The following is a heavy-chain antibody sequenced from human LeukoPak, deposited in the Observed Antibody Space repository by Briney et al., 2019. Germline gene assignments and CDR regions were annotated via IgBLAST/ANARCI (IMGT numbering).Heavy chain of an antibody. CDR3: ANGGILTVGGFDY. CDR1: GFTFSSYA. J-gene: IGHJ4*02. V-gene: IGHV3-23*01. D-gene: IGHD3-9*01. Sequence: GGSLRLSCAASGFTFSSYAMSWVRQAPGKGLEWVSAISGSGGSTYYADSVKGRFTISRDNSKNTLYPQMNSLRAEDTAVYYCANGGILTVGGFDYWGQGTLVTVSS. CDR2: ISGSGGST.